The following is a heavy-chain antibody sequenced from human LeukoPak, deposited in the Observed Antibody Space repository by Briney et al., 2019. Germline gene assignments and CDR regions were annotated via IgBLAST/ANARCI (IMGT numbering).Heavy chain of an antibody. CDR2: IYYSGST. CDR3: ARGGHSTVTTDY. D-gene: IGHD4-17*01. Sequence: SETLSLTCTVSGGSISSGDYYWSWIRQPPGKGLEWIVYIYYSGSTYYNPSLKSRVTISVDTSKNQFSLKLSSVTAADTAVYYCARGGHSTVTTDYWGQGTLVTVSS. CDR1: GGSISSGDYY. V-gene: IGHV4-30-4*01. J-gene: IGHJ4*02.